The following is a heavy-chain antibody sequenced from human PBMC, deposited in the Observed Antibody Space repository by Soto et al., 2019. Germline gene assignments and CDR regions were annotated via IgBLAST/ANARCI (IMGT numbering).Heavy chain of an antibody. V-gene: IGHV1-46*01. Sequence: GASVKVSCKASGYTFTSYYMHWVRQAPGQGLEWMGIINPSGGSTSYARKFQGRVTMTRDTSTSTVYMELSSLRSEDTAVYYCAREEATGYSSSWYDYWGQGTLVTVSS. D-gene: IGHD6-13*01. J-gene: IGHJ4*02. CDR1: GYTFTSYY. CDR3: AREEATGYSSSWYDY. CDR2: INPSGGST.